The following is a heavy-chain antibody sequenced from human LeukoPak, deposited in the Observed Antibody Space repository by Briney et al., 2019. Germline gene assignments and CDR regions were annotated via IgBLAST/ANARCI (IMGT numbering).Heavy chain of an antibody. J-gene: IGHJ5*02. D-gene: IGHD3-10*01. CDR1: GYSFTSYN. CDR2: IKPSGDNT. Sequence: GASVKVSCKTSGYSFTSYNLHWVRQAPGQRLEWMGIIKPSGDNTNNAQKFQGRVTMTRDTSTSTVYMELSSLRSEDTAVYYCARSSAGGWFDPWGQGTLVTVSS. CDR3: ARSSAGGWFDP. V-gene: IGHV1-46*01.